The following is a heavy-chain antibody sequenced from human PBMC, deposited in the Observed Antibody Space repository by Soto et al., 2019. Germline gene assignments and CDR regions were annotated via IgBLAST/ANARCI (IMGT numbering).Heavy chain of an antibody. CDR1: GFTFSSYE. V-gene: IGHV3-48*03. CDR3: ARVSLPYRSGWYRYYCYGMDG. CDR2: ISSSGSTI. J-gene: IGHJ6*02. D-gene: IGHD6-19*01. Sequence: GGSLRLSCAASGFTFSSYEMNWVRQAPGKGLEWVSYISSSGSTIYYADSVKGRFTISRDNAKNSLYLQMNSLRAEDTAVYYCARVSLPYRSGWYRYYCYGMDGWGQGTTVTVSS.